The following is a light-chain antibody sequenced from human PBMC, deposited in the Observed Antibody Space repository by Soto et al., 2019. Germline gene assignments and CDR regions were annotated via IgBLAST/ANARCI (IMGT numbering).Light chain of an antibody. J-gene: IGKJ3*01. CDR1: QDISDY. CDR2: DAS. Sequence: DIQMTQSPSSLSASVGDRVTITCQASQDISDYLNWYQQKPGKAPKLLIYDASNLETGVPSRFSGSGSGTDFTFTISSLQPEDIATYYYQQQIPEGVFTFGPGTKVDIK. V-gene: IGKV1-33*01. CDR3: QQQIPEGVFT.